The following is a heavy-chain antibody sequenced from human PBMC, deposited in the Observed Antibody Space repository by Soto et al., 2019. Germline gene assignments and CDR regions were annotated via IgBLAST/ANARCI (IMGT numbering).Heavy chain of an antibody. J-gene: IGHJ6*02. CDR2: INAGNGNT. V-gene: IGHV1-3*01. Sequence: ASVKVSCKASGYTFTSYAMHWVRQAPGQRLEWMGWINAGNGNTKYSQKFQGRVTITRDTSASTAYMELSSLRSEDTAVYYCASSYSNYLLIEYYYYCMVVWGEGTSVTVS. D-gene: IGHD4-4*01. CDR1: GYTFTSYA. CDR3: ASSYSNYLLIEYYYYCMVV.